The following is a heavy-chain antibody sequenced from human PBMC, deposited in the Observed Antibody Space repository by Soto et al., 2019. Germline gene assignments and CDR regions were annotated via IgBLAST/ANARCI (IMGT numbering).Heavy chain of an antibody. J-gene: IGHJ4*02. CDR2: INAHSGGT. V-gene: IGHV1-2*02. CDR1: GLSKNVKS. D-gene: IGHD6-6*01. Sequence: KLTTRDSGLSKNVKSIYWLHQALGQGLEWMGWINAHSGGTEYAQKFQGRVTLTRDTSIATAYLTLTSLTSDDTALYYCAKDLTRQLAYLSDFLGQGTQVT. CDR3: AKDLTRQLAYLSDF.